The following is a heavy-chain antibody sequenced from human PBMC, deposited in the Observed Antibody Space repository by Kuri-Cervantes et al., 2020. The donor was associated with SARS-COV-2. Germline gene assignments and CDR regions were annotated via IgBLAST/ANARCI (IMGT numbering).Heavy chain of an antibody. D-gene: IGHD5-12*01. V-gene: IGHV3-7*01. CDR3: AREPQGYSGYDDFDY. Sequence: GGSLRLSCAASGFTFSSYSMHWVRQAPGKGLEWVANIKQDGSEKYDVDSVKRRFTISRDNAKNSLSMQMNNLKAEDTAVYYSAREPQGYSGYDDFDYWGQGTMVTVSS. CDR1: GFTFSSYS. J-gene: IGHJ4*02. CDR2: IKQDGSEK.